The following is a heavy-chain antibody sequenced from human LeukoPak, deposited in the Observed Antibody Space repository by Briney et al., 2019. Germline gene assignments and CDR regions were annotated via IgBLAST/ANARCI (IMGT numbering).Heavy chain of an antibody. CDR2: INHSGST. J-gene: IGHJ2*01. D-gene: IGHD2-21*02. V-gene: IGHV4-34*01. Sequence: PSETLSLTCAVYGGSFSGYYWSWIRQPPGKGLEWIGEINHSGSTNYNPSLKSRVTISVDTSKNQFSLKLNSVTAAGTAVYYCARHSLSRQHIVVVTAVHWYFDLWGRGTLVTVSS. CDR3: ARHSLSRQHIVVVTAVHWYFDL. CDR1: GGSFSGYY.